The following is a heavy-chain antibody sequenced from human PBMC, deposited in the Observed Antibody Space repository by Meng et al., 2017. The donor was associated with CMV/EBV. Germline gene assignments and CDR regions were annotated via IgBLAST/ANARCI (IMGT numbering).Heavy chain of an antibody. CDR2: INPNSGGT. V-gene: IGHV1-2*02. D-gene: IGHD1-1*01. CDR3: ARVVETGTTEDAFDI. CDR1: GYTFTGYY. J-gene: IGHJ3*02. Sequence: ASVQVSCKASGYTFTGYYMHWVRQPPGQGLEWMGWINPNSGGTNYAHKFQGRVTMTSDTSISTAYIELSRLRSDDTAVYYCARVVETGTTEDAFDIWGQGTMVTVSS.